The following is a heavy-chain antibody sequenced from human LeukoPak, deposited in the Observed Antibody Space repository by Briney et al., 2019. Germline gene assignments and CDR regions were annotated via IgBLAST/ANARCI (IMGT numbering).Heavy chain of an antibody. J-gene: IGHJ4*02. Sequence: GESLKISCQGSGYSFTSYWIGWVRQMPGKGLEWMGIIYPGDSDTRYSPSFQGQVTISADKSISTAYLQWSSLKASDTAMYYCAREGQQLVRAFDYWGQGTLVTVSS. D-gene: IGHD6-13*01. CDR3: AREGQQLVRAFDY. CDR2: IYPGDSDT. V-gene: IGHV5-51*01. CDR1: GYSFTSYW.